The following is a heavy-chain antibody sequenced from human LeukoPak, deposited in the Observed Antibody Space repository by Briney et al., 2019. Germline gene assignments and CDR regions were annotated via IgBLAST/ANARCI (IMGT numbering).Heavy chain of an antibody. V-gene: IGHV1-46*01. CDR2: INPSGGST. CDR1: GYTFTSYY. J-gene: IGHJ6*02. Sequence: ASVRVSCKASGYTFTSYYMHWVRQAPGQGLEWMGIINPSGGSTSYAQKFQGRVTMTRDTSTSTVYMELSSLRSEDTAVYYSATPSWELVDYYYYGMDVWGQGTTVTVSS. CDR3: ATPSWELVDYYYYGMDV. D-gene: IGHD1-26*01.